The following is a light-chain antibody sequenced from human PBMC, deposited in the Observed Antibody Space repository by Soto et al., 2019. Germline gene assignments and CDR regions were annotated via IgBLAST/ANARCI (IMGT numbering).Light chain of an antibody. CDR3: QQYNFYSRT. CDR1: QTISNW. Sequence: DIQMTQSPSALSASVGDTVTITGRASQTISNWLAWYQQKPGKAPKLLIYKASSLQSGVPSRFSGIGSGTEFTLTISSLQPDDFATYYCQQYNFYSRTFGHGTKVEIK. J-gene: IGKJ1*01. CDR2: KAS. V-gene: IGKV1-5*03.